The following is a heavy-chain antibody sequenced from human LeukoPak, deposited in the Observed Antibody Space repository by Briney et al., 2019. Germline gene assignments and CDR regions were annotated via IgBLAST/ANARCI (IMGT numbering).Heavy chain of an antibody. V-gene: IGHV1-8*01. J-gene: IGHJ4*02. CDR3: ARAVALDGGSLLWFGELPFDY. CDR2: MNANSDNT. Sequence: GASVKVSCKASGYTFTSYDINWVRQATGQGLEWMGWMNANSDNTGYAQKFQGRVTMTRNTSISTAYMELSSLRSEDTAVYYCARAVALDGGSLLWFGELPFDYWGQGTLVTVSS. CDR1: GYTFTSYD. D-gene: IGHD3-10*01.